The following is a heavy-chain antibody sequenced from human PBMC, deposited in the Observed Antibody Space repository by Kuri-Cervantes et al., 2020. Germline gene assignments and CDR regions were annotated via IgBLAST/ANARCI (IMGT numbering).Heavy chain of an antibody. CDR3: AREMTFGEPPDY. CDR2: IYYSGST. D-gene: IGHD3-16*01. J-gene: IGHJ4*02. V-gene: IGHV4-61*01. Sequence: GALRLSCTVSGGSISSSSYYWGWIRQPPGKGLEWIGYIYYSGSTNYNPSLKSRVTISVDTSKNQFSLKLSSVTAADTAVYYCAREMTFGEPPDYWGQGTLVTVSS. CDR1: GGSISSSSYY.